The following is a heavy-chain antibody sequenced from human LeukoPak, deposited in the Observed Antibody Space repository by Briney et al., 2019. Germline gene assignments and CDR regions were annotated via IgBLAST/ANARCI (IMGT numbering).Heavy chain of an antibody. Sequence: ASVKVSCKAFGYSFTGYYMHWVRQAPGQGLEWRGWVNPNSGGTNYAQKFQGRVNMTRDTSISTGYVELSRLRSDDTAVYYCARAGYSGYDYDYWGQGTLVTVSS. V-gene: IGHV1-2*02. D-gene: IGHD5-12*01. CDR2: VNPNSGGT. J-gene: IGHJ4*02. CDR1: GYSFTGYY. CDR3: ARAGYSGYDYDY.